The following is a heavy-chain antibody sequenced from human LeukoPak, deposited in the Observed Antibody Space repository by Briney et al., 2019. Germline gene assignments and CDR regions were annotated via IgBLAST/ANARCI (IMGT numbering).Heavy chain of an antibody. D-gene: IGHD5-12*01. V-gene: IGHV3-20*04. CDR3: RNSGYYDAFEM. Sequence: PGGSLRLSCAASGFTFDDFGMSWVRQAPGKGLEWVSGINSNGASTGYADSVKGRFTISRDNSKNTLYLQMNNLRAEDTAVYYSRNSGYYDAFEMWGQGTMVTVSS. CDR1: GFTFDDFG. J-gene: IGHJ3*02. CDR2: INSNGAST.